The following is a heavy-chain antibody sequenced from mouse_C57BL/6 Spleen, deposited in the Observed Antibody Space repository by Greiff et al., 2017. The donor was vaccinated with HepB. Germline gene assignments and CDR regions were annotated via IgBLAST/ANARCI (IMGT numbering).Heavy chain of an antibody. CDR1: GYTFTSYG. J-gene: IGHJ1*03. D-gene: IGHD2-2*01. V-gene: IGHV1-58*01. Sequence: EVKLMESGAELVRPGSSVKMSCKTSGYTFTSYGINWVKQRPGQGLEWIGYIYIGNGYTEYNEKFKGKATLTSDTSSSTAYMQLSSLTSEDSAIYFCAITMVTTDWYFDVWGTGTTVTVSS. CDR2: IYIGNGYT. CDR3: AITMVTTDWYFDV.